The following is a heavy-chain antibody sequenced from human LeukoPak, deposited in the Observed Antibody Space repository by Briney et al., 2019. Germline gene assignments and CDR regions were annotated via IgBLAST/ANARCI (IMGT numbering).Heavy chain of an antibody. CDR2: IKHDGSDK. CDR3: ARDVFGSLDY. Sequence: GGSLRLSCAVSGFSFSTYWMAWVRQAPGMGPEWVANIKHDGSDKNYVDSVKGRFTISRDNTKNSLYLQMNSLRAEDTAVYYCARDVFGSLDYWGQGTLVTVSS. V-gene: IGHV3-7*01. D-gene: IGHD1-26*01. CDR1: GFSFSTYW. J-gene: IGHJ4*02.